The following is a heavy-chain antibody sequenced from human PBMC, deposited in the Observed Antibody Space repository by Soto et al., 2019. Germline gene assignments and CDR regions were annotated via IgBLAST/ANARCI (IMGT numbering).Heavy chain of an antibody. CDR2: ISYSGNT. J-gene: IGHJ3*02. D-gene: IGHD2-8*02. CDR1: GTSIRSGYYY. V-gene: IGHV4-31*03. Sequence: QVQLQESGPGLVKHSQTLSLTCTVSGTSIRSGYYYWDWIRQRPGEALEWIGYISYSGNTYYNPSLRSRVTISVDASGNQFSLKLSSVTAADTAIYYCARDITGGFDAFDIWGQGTMVTVSS. CDR3: ARDITGGFDAFDI.